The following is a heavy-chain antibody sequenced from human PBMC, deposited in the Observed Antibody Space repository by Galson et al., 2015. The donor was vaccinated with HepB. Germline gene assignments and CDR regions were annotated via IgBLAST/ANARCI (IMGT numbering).Heavy chain of an antibody. Sequence: SETLSPTCAVYGGSFSGYYWSWIRQPPGKGLEWIGEINHSGSTNYNPSLKSRVTISVDTAKTQFSLKLSSVTAADTAVYYFARDSSGYYYGYYGMDVWGQGTTVTVSS. CDR3: ARDSSGYYYGYYGMDV. V-gene: IGHV4-34*01. D-gene: IGHD3-22*01. J-gene: IGHJ6*02. CDR2: INHSGST. CDR1: GGSFSGYY.